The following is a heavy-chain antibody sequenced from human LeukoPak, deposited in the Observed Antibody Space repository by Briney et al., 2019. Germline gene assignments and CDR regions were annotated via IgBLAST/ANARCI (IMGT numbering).Heavy chain of an antibody. CDR3: AREGVGYSYGCDY. CDR2: ISGSGGST. D-gene: IGHD5-18*01. CDR1: GFTFSSYG. V-gene: IGHV3-23*01. J-gene: IGHJ4*02. Sequence: GGSLRLSCAAPGFTFSSYGMSWVRQAPGKGLEWVSAISGSGGSTYYADSVKGRFTISRDNAKNSLYLQMNSLRAEDTAVYYCAREGVGYSYGCDYWGQGTLVTVSS.